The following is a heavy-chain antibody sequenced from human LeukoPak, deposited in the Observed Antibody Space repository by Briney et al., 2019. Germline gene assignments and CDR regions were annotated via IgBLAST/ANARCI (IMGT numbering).Heavy chain of an antibody. CDR2: IRSKAYGGTT. D-gene: IGHD3-3*01. CDR1: GFTFGDYA. Sequence: GGSLRLSCTASGFTFGDYAMSWVRQAPGKGLEWVGFIRSKAYGGTTEYAASVKGRFTISRDDSKSIAYLQMNSLKTEDTAVYYCTRADYDFWSGYYTDLDYWGQGTLVTVSS. J-gene: IGHJ4*02. V-gene: IGHV3-49*04. CDR3: TRADYDFWSGYYTDLDY.